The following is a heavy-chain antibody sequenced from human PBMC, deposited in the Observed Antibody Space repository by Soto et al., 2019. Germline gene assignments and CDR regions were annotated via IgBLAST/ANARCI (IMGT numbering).Heavy chain of an antibody. V-gene: IGHV4-4*02. CDR2: SHQSGST. D-gene: IGHD6-13*01. Sequence: QVQLQESGPGLVKPSGTLSLTCAVSGVSISSHDWWTWVRQPPGKGLEWIGESHQSGSTNYNSSLESRVTIAVDTSKNQFSLKLRSVTVADTAVYYCATRDNSRFYWGQGTLVTVSS. J-gene: IGHJ4*02. CDR1: GVSISSHDW. CDR3: ATRDNSRFY.